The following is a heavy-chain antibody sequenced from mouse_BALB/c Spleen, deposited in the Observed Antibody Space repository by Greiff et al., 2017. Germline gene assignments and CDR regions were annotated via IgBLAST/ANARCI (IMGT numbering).Heavy chain of an antibody. CDR1: GYTFTSYW. V-gene: IGHV1S81*02. CDR3: ARRGYYGPFAY. D-gene: IGHD1-1*01. J-gene: IGHJ3*01. CDR2: INPSNGRT. Sequence: QVQLQQSGAELVKPGASVKLSCKASGYTFTSYWMHWVKQRPGQGLEWIGEINPSNGRTNYNEKFKSKATLTVDKSSSTAYMQLSSLTSEDSAVYYCARRGYYGPFAYWGQGTLVTVSA.